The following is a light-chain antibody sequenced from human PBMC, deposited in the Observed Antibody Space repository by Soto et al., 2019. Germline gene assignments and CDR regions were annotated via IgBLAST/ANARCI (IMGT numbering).Light chain of an antibody. J-gene: IGKJ1*01. CDR3: QHYGGSPGS. CDR1: QGVPTTY. V-gene: IGKV3-20*01. CDR2: DAS. Sequence: EVLLTQSPGTLSVSPGASATLSCRASQGVPTTYVAWYQQRPGQAPRLLIYDASYRAAGTPGRFSGSVSGTDFTLTINRLEPEDFAVYYCQHYGGSPGSFGQGTRVEIK.